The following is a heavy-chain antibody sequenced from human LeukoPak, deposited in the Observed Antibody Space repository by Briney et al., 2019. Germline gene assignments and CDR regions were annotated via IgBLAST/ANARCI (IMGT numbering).Heavy chain of an antibody. CDR3: ARENQGGSDY. D-gene: IGHD1-14*01. J-gene: IGHJ4*02. CDR1: GFTFSSYG. V-gene: IGHV3-64*01. Sequence: GGSLRLSCAASGFTFSSYGMHWVRQAPGKGPESVSAISRNGGTTYYASSVKGRFTISRDDSKNTLYLQMGSLSVEDMAVYYCARENQGGSDYWGQGTLVTVSS. CDR2: ISRNGGTT.